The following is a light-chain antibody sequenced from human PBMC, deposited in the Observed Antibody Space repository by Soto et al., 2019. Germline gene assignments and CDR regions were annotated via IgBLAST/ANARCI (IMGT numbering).Light chain of an antibody. CDR2: NVT. Sequence: QSALTQPRSVSGSPGQSVTISCTGTNSDVGRYNFVSWYQHHPGKAPKLMVYNVTERPSGVPDRFSGSRSGNTASLTISGLQAEDEADYSCCSYAGSSTSVVFGGGTQLTVL. J-gene: IGLJ2*01. CDR1: NSDVGRYNF. V-gene: IGLV2-11*01. CDR3: CSYAGSSTSVV.